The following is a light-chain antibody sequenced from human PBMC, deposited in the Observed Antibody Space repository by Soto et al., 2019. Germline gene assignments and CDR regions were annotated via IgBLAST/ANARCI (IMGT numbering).Light chain of an antibody. Sequence: AIQMTQSPSSLSASVGDRVTITCRASQGIKNDLAWYQQKPGKAPQLLIYGASRLHRGVPSRFSGRTSGVDFTLTISSLQPEDFATYYCLQDFNYPRTFGPGTKVDIK. J-gene: IGKJ3*01. CDR2: GAS. V-gene: IGKV1-6*01. CDR1: QGIKND. CDR3: LQDFNYPRT.